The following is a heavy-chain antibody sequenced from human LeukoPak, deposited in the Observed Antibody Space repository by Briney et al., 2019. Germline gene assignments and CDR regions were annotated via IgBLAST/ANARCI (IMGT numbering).Heavy chain of an antibody. CDR1: GGSISSSSYY. V-gene: IGHV4-39*01. CDR3: ARGLRITIFGVVRDNWFDP. D-gene: IGHD3-3*01. CDR2: IYYSGST. Sequence: PSETLSLTCTVSGGSISSSSYYWGWIRQPPGKGLEWIGSIYYSGSTYYNPSLKSRVTISVDTSKNQFSLKLSSVTAADTAVYYCARGLRITIFGVVRDNWFDPWGQGTLVTVSS. J-gene: IGHJ5*02.